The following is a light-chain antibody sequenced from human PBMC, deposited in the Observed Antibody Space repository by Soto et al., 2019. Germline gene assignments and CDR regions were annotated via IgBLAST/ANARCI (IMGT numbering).Light chain of an antibody. V-gene: IGLV2-14*01. J-gene: IGLJ2*01. CDR3: SSYTSSRTLV. Sequence: QSALTQPASVSGSPGQSITISCTGTRSDVGGYNYVSWYQQHPGKAPKLMICEVSDRPSGVSKRFSGSKSGNTASLTISGLQAADEADYYCSSYTSSRTLVFGGGTKLTVL. CDR2: EVS. CDR1: RSDVGGYNY.